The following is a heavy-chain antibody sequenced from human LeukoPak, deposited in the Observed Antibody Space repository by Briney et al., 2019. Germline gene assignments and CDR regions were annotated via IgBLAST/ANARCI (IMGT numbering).Heavy chain of an antibody. J-gene: IGHJ6*02. Sequence: GGSLRLSCAASGFTFKNAWKSWVRQAPGKGLEWVAVIWFNGINKYYANSVKGRFTVSRDNSKSTLYLQMNSLRAEDTALYYCARDLSGPENYYGMDVWGQGTTVTVSS. CDR2: IWFNGINK. D-gene: IGHD3-10*01. CDR1: GFTFKNAW. V-gene: IGHV3-33*08. CDR3: ARDLSGPENYYGMDV.